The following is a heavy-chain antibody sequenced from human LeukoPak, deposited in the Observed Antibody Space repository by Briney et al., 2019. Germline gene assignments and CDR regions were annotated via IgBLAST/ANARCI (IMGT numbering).Heavy chain of an antibody. Sequence: GGSLRLSCAATGFTVSSTYMAWVRQAPGKGLEWVSGIYSGGSTYHADSVKGRFNIFRDKSKNTLYLQMNTLRVDDTAVYYCASKMMPAAEKGLDYWGQGTLVTVSS. CDR1: GFTVSSTY. CDR2: IYSGGST. CDR3: ASKMMPAAEKGLDY. D-gene: IGHD2-2*01. J-gene: IGHJ4*02. V-gene: IGHV3-53*01.